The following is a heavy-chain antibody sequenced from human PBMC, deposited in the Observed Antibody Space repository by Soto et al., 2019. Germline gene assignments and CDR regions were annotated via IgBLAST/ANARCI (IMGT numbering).Heavy chain of an antibody. CDR1: GASISGFY. J-gene: IGHJ5*02. CDR3: VRGGTKTLRDWFDP. V-gene: IGHV4-4*07. Sequence: SETLSLTCTVSGASISGFYWSWIRKSAGKGLEWIGRIYATGTTDYNPSLKSRVMMSVDTSKKQFSLKLRSVTAADTAVSYCVRGGTKTLRDWFDPLRHGISVPVSS. CDR2: IYATGTT. D-gene: IGHD1-1*01.